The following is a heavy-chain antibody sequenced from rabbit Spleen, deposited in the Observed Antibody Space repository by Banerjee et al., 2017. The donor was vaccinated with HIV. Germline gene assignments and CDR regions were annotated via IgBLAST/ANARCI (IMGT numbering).Heavy chain of an antibody. D-gene: IGHD4-1*01. Sequence: QLKESGGGLVQPGGSLKLSCKVSGFDFSKYYMSWVRQTPGKGLEWIGYIVPIFGVTYYANWVNGRFTISSHNAQNTLYLQLNSLTAADTATYFCARDMGVAAGYYFNLWGPGTLVTVS. CDR1: GFDFSKYY. CDR3: ARDMGVAAGYYFNL. V-gene: IGHV1S7*01. CDR2: IVPIFGVT. J-gene: IGHJ4*01.